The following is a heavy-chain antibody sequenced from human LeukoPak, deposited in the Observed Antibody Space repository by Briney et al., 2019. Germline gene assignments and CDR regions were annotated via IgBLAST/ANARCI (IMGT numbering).Heavy chain of an antibody. J-gene: IGHJ6*03. D-gene: IGHD6-6*01. V-gene: IGHV4-34*01. Sequence: SETLSLTCAVYGGSFSGYYWSWIRQPPGQGLEWIGEINHSGSTNYNPSLKSRVTISVDTSKNQFSLKLSSVTAADTAVYYCARLSSSSGQRPKYYYYYMDVWGKGTTVTVSS. CDR3: ARLSSSSGQRPKYYYYYMDV. CDR1: GGSFSGYY. CDR2: INHSGST.